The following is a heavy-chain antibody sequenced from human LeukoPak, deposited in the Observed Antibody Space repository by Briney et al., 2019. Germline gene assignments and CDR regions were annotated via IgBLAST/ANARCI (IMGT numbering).Heavy chain of an antibody. Sequence: PSETLSLTCTVSGGSISSYYWSWLRQPPGKGLEWIGYIYYSGSTNYNPSLKSRVTISVDPSKNQFSLKLSSVTAADTAVYYCATDEIGYCSGGSCYYYMDVWGKGTTVTVSS. CDR1: GGSISSYY. J-gene: IGHJ6*03. D-gene: IGHD2-15*01. CDR3: ATDEIGYCSGGSCYYYMDV. CDR2: IYYSGST. V-gene: IGHV4-59*01.